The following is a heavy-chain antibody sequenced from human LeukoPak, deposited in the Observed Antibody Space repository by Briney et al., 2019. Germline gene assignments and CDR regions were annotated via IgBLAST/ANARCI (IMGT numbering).Heavy chain of an antibody. CDR1: GFTFTSYA. J-gene: IGHJ4*02. Sequence: GGSLRLSCAASGFTFTSYAMRWVRQAPGKGLEWVSGISGSGGSTDYADSVKGRFTISRDNSKNTLYLQMNSLRADDTAVYYCAKVWYSSGWYFDYWGQGTLVTVSS. CDR2: ISGSGGST. D-gene: IGHD6-19*01. V-gene: IGHV3-23*01. CDR3: AKVWYSSGWYFDY.